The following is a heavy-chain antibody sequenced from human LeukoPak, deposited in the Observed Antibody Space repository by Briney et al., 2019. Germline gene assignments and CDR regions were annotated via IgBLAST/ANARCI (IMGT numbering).Heavy chain of an antibody. CDR2: ISWDGGST. J-gene: IGHJ4*02. CDR1: GFTFDDYT. D-gene: IGHD3-22*01. CDR3: AKARTMIVVVNPFDY. Sequence: GGSLRLSCAASGFTFDDYTMHWVRQAPGKGLEGVSLISWDGGSTYYADSVKGRFTISRDNSKNSLYLQMNSLRTEDTALYYCAKARTMIVVVNPFDYWGQGTLVTVSS. V-gene: IGHV3-43*01.